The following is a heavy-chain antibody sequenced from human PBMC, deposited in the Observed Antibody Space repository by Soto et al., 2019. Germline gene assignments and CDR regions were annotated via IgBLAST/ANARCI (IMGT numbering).Heavy chain of an antibody. CDR1: GFTFSSYA. Sequence: GGSLRLSCAASGFTFSSYAMSWVRQAPGKGLEWVSAISGSGGSTYYADSVKGRFTISRDNSKNTLYLQMNSLRAEDTAVYYCAKVGVEVVAAYQDYWGQGTLVTVSS. D-gene: IGHD2-15*01. CDR2: ISGSGGST. V-gene: IGHV3-23*01. CDR3: AKVGVEVVAAYQDY. J-gene: IGHJ4*02.